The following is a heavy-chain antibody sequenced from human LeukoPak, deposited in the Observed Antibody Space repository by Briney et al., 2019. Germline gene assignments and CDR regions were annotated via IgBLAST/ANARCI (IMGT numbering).Heavy chain of an antibody. CDR3: ARPLNWNYDSLDY. V-gene: IGHV3-7*01. CDR1: GLTFSSFW. Sequence: GGSLRLSCAASGLTFSSFWMSWVRQPPGKGLEWVANIKQDGSEKYYVDSVKGRFTISRDNAKNSLYLQMNSLRAEDTAVYYCARPLNWNYDSLDYWGQGTLVTVSS. CDR2: IKQDGSEK. J-gene: IGHJ4*02. D-gene: IGHD1-7*01.